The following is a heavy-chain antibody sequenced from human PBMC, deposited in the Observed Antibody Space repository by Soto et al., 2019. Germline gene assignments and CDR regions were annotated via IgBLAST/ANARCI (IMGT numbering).Heavy chain of an antibody. Sequence: QVQLVQSGAEVKKPGASGKVSCKASGYTFTSYAMHWVRQAPGQRLEWMGWINAGNGNTKYSQKFQGRVTITRDTSASAAYMELSSLRSEDTAVYYCARSAMITFGGVIAHFDYWGQGTLVTVSS. D-gene: IGHD3-16*02. CDR2: INAGNGNT. J-gene: IGHJ4*02. V-gene: IGHV1-3*01. CDR3: ARSAMITFGGVIAHFDY. CDR1: GYTFTSYA.